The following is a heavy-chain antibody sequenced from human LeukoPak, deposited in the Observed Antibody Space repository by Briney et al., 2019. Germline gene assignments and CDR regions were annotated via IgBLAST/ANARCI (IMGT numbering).Heavy chain of an antibody. D-gene: IGHD5-24*01. CDR2: ISGDGSST. V-gene: IGHV3-23*01. Sequence: GGSLRLSCAASGFTFNTYTMGWVRQAPGKVLEWVSSISGDGSSTYFADSVKGRFTISRDNSENTLIVQMHSLRAEDTALYHCVRARDGYNSLDFWGQGTLVTVSS. CDR3: VRARDGYNSLDF. J-gene: IGHJ4*02. CDR1: GFTFNTYT.